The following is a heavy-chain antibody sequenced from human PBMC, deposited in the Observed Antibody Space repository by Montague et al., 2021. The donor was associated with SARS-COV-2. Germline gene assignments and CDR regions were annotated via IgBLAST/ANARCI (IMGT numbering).Heavy chain of an antibody. CDR2: TYYRSRWFN. CDR1: GDSVSSNSAA. D-gene: IGHD1-14*01. CDR3: ARATEWRGYYYYYYMDV. V-gene: IGHV6-1*01. J-gene: IGHJ6*03. Sequence: CAISGDSVSSNSAAWNWIRQSPSRGLEWLGRTYYRSRWFNDYAVSIRSRITINPDTSKNRFSLQLNSVTPEDTAVYYCARATEWRGYYYYYYMDVWGQGTTVTVSS.